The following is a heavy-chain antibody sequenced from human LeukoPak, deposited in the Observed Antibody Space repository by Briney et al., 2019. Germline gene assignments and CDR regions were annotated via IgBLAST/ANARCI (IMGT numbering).Heavy chain of an antibody. CDR3: ARGGDTTIYYQYYYMDV. V-gene: IGHV1-46*01. D-gene: IGHD5-18*01. J-gene: IGHJ6*03. CDR2: INPSGGST. Sequence: GASVKVSCKASGDTFTRNYLHWVRQAPGQGLEWMGVINPSGGSTTYAQTFQGRFTMTWDPSTSTVYMELSSLRTEDTAIYYCARGGDTTIYYQYYYMDVWGKGTTVTISS. CDR1: GDTFTRNY.